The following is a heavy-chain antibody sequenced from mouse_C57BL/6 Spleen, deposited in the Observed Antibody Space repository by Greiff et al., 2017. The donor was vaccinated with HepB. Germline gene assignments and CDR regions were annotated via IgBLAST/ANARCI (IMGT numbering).Heavy chain of an antibody. J-gene: IGHJ3*01. CDR2: IDPENGDT. CDR3: TTGAYCYVSSSRFRY. Sequence: EVQLQQSGAELVRPGASVKLSCTASGFNIKDDYMHWVKRRPEQGLEWIGWIDPENGDTEYASKFQGKATITADTSSNTAYLQFSSLTSEDTAVYYCTTGAYCYVSSSRFRYSGEGTLVTVSA. D-gene: IGHD1-1*01. CDR1: GFNIKDDY. V-gene: IGHV14-4*01.